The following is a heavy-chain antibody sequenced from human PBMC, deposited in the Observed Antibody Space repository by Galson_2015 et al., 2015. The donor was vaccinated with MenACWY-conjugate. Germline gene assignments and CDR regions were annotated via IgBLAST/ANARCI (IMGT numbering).Heavy chain of an antibody. CDR1: GFTFSSFG. Sequence: SLRLSCAASGFTFSSFGMHWVRQAPGKGLEWAAVIWYDGSNKYYADSVKGRFTISRDNSKNTLYVQMNSLRAEDTAVYYCAREKLRFLVWSTFDYWGQGTLVPVSS. V-gene: IGHV3-33*01. D-gene: IGHD3-3*01. CDR2: IWYDGSNK. J-gene: IGHJ4*02. CDR3: AREKLRFLVWSTFDY.